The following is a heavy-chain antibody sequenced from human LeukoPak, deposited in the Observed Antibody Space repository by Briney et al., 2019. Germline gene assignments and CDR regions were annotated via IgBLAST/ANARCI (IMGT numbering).Heavy chain of an antibody. V-gene: IGHV4-30-2*01. D-gene: IGHD3-22*01. CDR2: IYHSGST. Sequence: PSETLSLTCAVSGGSISSGGYSWSWIRQPPGKGLEWIGYIYHSGSTYYNPSLKSRVTISVDRSKNQFSLKLSSVTAADTAVCYCARAYYECFDYWGQGTLVTVSS. CDR3: ARAYYECFDY. J-gene: IGHJ4*02. CDR1: GGSISSGGYS.